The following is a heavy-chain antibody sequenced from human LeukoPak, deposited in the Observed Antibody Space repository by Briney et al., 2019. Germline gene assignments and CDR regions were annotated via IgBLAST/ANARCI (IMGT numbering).Heavy chain of an antibody. Sequence: GGSLRLSCAASGFTFSRYWMTWVRQAPGKGLEWVSSISSSSSYIYYADSVKGRFTISRDNAKNSLYLQMNSLRAEDTAVYYCARPIAAAGTWYFDYWGQGTLVTVSS. CDR2: ISSSSSYI. D-gene: IGHD6-13*01. V-gene: IGHV3-21*01. J-gene: IGHJ4*02. CDR1: GFTFSRYW. CDR3: ARPIAAAGTWYFDY.